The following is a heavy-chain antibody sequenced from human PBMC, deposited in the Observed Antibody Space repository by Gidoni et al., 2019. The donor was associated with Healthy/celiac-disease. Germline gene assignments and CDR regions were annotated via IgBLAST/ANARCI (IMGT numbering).Heavy chain of an antibody. Sequence: EVQLVESGGGLVQPGGSLRLSCVASGFTFSSDAISWVRQAPGKGLEWVLAISGSGGSTYYADSVKGRLTISRDNSKNTLYLQMNSLRAEDTAVYYCAKTEGFDYWGQGTLVTVSS. CDR1: GFTFSSDA. V-gene: IGHV3-23*04. J-gene: IGHJ4*02. CDR2: ISGSGGST. CDR3: AKTEGFDY.